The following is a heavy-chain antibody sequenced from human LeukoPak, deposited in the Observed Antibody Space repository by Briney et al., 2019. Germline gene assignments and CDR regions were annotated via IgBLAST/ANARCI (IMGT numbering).Heavy chain of an antibody. Sequence: SETLSLTCAVYGGSFSGYYWSWIRQPPGKGLEWIGEINHSGSTNYNPSLKSRVTISVDTSKNQFSLQLSSVTAADTAVYYCARGFKIFPVYYYMDVWGKGTTVTVSS. J-gene: IGHJ6*03. CDR1: GGSFSGYY. CDR3: ARGFKIFPVYYYMDV. D-gene: IGHD3-3*01. CDR2: INHSGST. V-gene: IGHV4-34*01.